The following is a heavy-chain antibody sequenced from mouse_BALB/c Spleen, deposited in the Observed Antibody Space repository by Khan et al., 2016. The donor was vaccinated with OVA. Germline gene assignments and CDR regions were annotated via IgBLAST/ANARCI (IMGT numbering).Heavy chain of an antibody. D-gene: IGHD2-3*01. CDR1: GYSITSDYT. CDR2: IHSSGNT. Sequence: EVQLQESGPDLVKPSQSLSLTCTVTGYSITSDYTWHWIRQFPGNKLEWMGYIHSSGNTNYNPSLKSRISITRDTSKNQFFLQLNSVTIEDTATYYCTRFDGYYDAMDYWGQGTSVTVSS. V-gene: IGHV3-1*02. J-gene: IGHJ4*01. CDR3: TRFDGYYDAMDY.